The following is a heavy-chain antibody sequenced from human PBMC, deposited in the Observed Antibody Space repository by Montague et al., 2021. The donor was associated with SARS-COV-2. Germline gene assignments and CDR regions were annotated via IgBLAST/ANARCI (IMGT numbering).Heavy chain of an antibody. CDR3: ARAPFMITFGGVITRLRGYYFDY. V-gene: IGHV4-39*07. CDR1: GSSISSSSYY. Sequence: SETLSLTCTVSGSSISSSSYYWGWIRQPPGKGLEWIGSIYYSGSTYYNPSLKSRVTISVDTSKNQFSLKLSSVTAADTAVYYCARAPFMITFGGVITRLRGYYFDYWGQGTLVTVSS. J-gene: IGHJ4*02. CDR2: IYYSGST. D-gene: IGHD3-16*01.